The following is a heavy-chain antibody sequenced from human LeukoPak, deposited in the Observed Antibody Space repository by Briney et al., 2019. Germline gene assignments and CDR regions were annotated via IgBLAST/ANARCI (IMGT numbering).Heavy chain of an antibody. CDR1: GFILSDHF. V-gene: IGHV3-72*01. D-gene: IGHD1-26*01. J-gene: IGHJ5*02. Sequence: GGSLRLSCAASGFILSDHFIDWVRQAPGKGLEWVGRTRNKANSYTTEYAASVKGRFTISRDDPKNLLYLQMNSLKSEDTAVYYCGRSGRYRPSDLWGQGTLVTVSS. CDR3: GRSGRYRPSDL. CDR2: TRNKANSYTT.